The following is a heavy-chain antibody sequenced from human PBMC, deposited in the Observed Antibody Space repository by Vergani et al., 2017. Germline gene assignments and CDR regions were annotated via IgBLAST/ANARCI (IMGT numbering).Heavy chain of an antibody. V-gene: IGHV3-23*01. CDR1: GFTSIMQA. CDR2: LSASDRRT. D-gene: IGHD6-19*01. J-gene: IGHJ3*02. CDR3: AKVGRSEVACTFGAFDI. Sequence: EVQLLESGGDLVQPGGSLRLSCAASGFTSIMQAMSWVRQAPGKGLEWVSTLSASDRRTHYADSVKGRFTISRDISKNTLFLHMNSLRPEDTAVYYCAKVGRSEVACTFGAFDIWGQGTMVTVSS.